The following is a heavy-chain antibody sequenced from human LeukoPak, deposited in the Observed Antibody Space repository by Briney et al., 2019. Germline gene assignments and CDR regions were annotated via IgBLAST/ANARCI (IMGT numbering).Heavy chain of an antibody. CDR3: AREGGPYRPLDY. CDR1: GGSISISSDY. CDR2: IYYSGST. Sequence: SETLSLTCTVSGGSISISSDYWGWIRQPPGKGLEWIGSIYYSGSTNYNPSLKSRVTMSVDTSKNQFSLNLSSATAADTAVYYCAREGGPYRPLDYSGQGTLVTVAS. J-gene: IGHJ4*02. V-gene: IGHV4-39*02.